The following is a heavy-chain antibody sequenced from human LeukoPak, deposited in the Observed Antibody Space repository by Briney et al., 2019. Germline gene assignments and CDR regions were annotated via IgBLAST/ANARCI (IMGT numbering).Heavy chain of an antibody. D-gene: IGHD5-18*01. CDR3: ARDPRSGYSYGSGFDY. CDR1: GGSISSYY. CDR2: IYYSGST. J-gene: IGHJ4*02. V-gene: IGHV4-59*01. Sequence: PSETLSLTCTVSGGSISSYYWSWIRQPPGKGLEWIGYIYYSGSTNYNPSLKSRVTISVDTSKNQFSLKLSSVTAADTAVYYCARDPRSGYSYGSGFDYWGQGTLVTVSS.